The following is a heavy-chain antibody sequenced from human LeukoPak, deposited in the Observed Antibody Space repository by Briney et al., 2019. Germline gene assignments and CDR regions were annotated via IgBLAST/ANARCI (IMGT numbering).Heavy chain of an antibody. V-gene: IGHV1-58*02. J-gene: IGHJ3*02. Sequence: ASVKVSCKASGFTFTSSAMQWVRQARGQRLEWIGWIVVGSGNTNHAQKFQERVTITRDMSTSTAYMELSSLRSEDTAVYYCAGAIVGAATNFDIWGQGTMVTVSS. CDR2: IVVGSGNT. D-gene: IGHD1-26*01. CDR1: GFTFTSSA. CDR3: AGAIVGAATNFDI.